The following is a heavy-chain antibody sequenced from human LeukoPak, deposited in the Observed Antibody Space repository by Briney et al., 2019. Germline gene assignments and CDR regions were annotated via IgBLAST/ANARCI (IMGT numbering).Heavy chain of an antibody. Sequence: ASVKVSCKASGYTFTSYAMNWVRQAPGQGLEWMGWTNTNTGNPTYAQGFTGRFVFSLDTSVSTAYLQISSLKAEDTAVYYCARDPASYYDSSGYPDAFDIWGQGTMVTVSS. D-gene: IGHD3-22*01. V-gene: IGHV7-4-1*02. J-gene: IGHJ3*02. CDR2: TNTNTGNP. CDR3: ARDPASYYDSSGYPDAFDI. CDR1: GYTFTSYA.